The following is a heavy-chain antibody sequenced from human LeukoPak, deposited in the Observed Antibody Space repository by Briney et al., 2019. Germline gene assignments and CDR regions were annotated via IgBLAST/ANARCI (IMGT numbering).Heavy chain of an antibody. D-gene: IGHD3-22*01. Sequence: GGSLRLSCAASGFTFSSYGMHWVRQAPGKGLEWVAVISYDGSNKYYADSVKGRFTISRDNSKNTLYLQMNSLRAEDTAVYYCASGRSLLRSYYYYGMDVWGQGTTVTVSS. CDR2: ISYDGSNK. CDR3: ASGRSLLRSYYYYGMDV. CDR1: GFTFSSYG. J-gene: IGHJ6*02. V-gene: IGHV3-30*03.